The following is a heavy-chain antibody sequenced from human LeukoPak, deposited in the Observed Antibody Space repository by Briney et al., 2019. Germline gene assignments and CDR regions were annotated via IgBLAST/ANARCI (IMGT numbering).Heavy chain of an antibody. J-gene: IGHJ4*02. V-gene: IGHV1-18*04. D-gene: IGHD1-26*01. CDR3: ATNMGGSYYVDY. CDR1: GYTFSNYG. CDR2: TSYNGNT. Sequence: ASVKVSCKASGYTFSNYGISWVRQAPGLGLEWMGWTSYNGNTNYAQKFQGRVTMTRNTSISTAYMELSSLRSEDTAVYYCATNMGGSYYVDYWGQGTLVTVSS.